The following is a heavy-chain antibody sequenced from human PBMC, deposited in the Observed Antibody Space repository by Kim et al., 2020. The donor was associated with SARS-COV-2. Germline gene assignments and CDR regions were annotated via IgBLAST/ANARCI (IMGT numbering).Heavy chain of an antibody. V-gene: IGHV1-46*01. CDR1: GYTFTSYY. D-gene: IGHD3-10*01. CDR3: ARDRPRWTGSGIYFDY. Sequence: ASVKVSCKASGYTFTSYYMHWVRQAPGQGLEWMGIINPSGGSTSYAQKFQGRVTMTRDTSTSTVYMELSSLRSEDTAVYYCARDRPRWTGSGIYFDYWGQGTLVTVSS. CDR2: INPSGGST. J-gene: IGHJ4*02.